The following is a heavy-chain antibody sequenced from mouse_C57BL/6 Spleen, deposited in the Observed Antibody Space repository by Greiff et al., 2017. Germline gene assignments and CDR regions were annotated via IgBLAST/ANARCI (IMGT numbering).Heavy chain of an antibody. V-gene: IGHV1-63*01. J-gene: IGHJ1*03. CDR3: ARGITTVVATDWYFDV. CDR1: GYTFTNYW. CDR2: IYPGGGYT. D-gene: IGHD1-1*01. Sequence: VKLMESGAELVRPGTSVKMSCKASGYTFTNYWIGWAKQRPGHGLEWIGDIYPGGGYTNYNEKFKGKATLTADKSSSTAYMQFSSLTSEDSAIYYCARGITTVVATDWYFDVWGTGTTVTVSS.